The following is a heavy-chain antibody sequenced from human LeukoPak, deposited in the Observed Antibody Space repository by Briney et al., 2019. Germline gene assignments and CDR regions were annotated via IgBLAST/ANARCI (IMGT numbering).Heavy chain of an antibody. CDR1: GYTFTSCA. J-gene: IGHJ4*02. V-gene: IGHV1-3*04. D-gene: IGHD4-17*01. CDR3: ARDRDYGDYNTQDLFVY. CDR2: INTANGIT. Sequence: ASVKVSCKASGYTFTSCAIHWLRQAPGRRLEWMGWINTANGITKYSQKFQDRVTITRDTSANTGYMELSSLRSEDTAVYYCARDRDYGDYNTQDLFVYWGQGTLVTVSS.